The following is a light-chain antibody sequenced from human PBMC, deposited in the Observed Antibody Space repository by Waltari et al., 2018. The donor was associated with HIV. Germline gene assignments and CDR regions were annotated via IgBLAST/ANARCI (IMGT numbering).Light chain of an antibody. CDR3: QQYGTSPIT. V-gene: IGKV3-20*01. CDR2: GAS. Sequence: EIILTQSPPTLSVSPGERATLSCWASQSVSSSYLAWYQQRPGQAPRLLIYGASNRATGVPDRISGSGSGTQFTLTISRMQPEGFALYYCQQYGTSPITFGGGTRVEIK. CDR1: QSVSSSY. J-gene: IGKJ4*01.